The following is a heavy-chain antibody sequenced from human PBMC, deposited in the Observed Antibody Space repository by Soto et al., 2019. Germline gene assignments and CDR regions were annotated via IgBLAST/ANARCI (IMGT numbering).Heavy chain of an antibody. CDR1: GFIFDDYS. CDR3: AKDVGRGQLLGFDH. D-gene: IGHD1-26*01. V-gene: IGHV3-43*01. J-gene: IGHJ4*02. CDR2: VSWNGART. Sequence: GGSLRLSCAASGFIFDDYSMHWVRQAPGKGLEWVSLVSWNGARTYYVDSVKGRFTISRESSTNSLYLQMNNLRTEDSAVYYCAKDVGRGQLLGFDHLGQGTPVTVSS.